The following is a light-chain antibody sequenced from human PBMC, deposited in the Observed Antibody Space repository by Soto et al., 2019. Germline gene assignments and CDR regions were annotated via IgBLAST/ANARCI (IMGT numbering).Light chain of an antibody. CDR2: AAS. CDR3: QQSYSTPWK. CDR1: QGISSY. V-gene: IGKV1-9*01. Sequence: DIQLTQSPSFLSASVGDRVTITCRASQGISSYLAWYQQKPGKAPKLLIYAASTLQSGVPSRFSGSGSGTEFTLTISSLQPEDFATYYCQQSYSTPWKFGQGTKVDIK. J-gene: IGKJ1*01.